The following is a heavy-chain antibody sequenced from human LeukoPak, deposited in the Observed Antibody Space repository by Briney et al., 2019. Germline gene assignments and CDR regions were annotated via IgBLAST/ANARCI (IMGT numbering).Heavy chain of an antibody. Sequence: GGFLRLSCAASGFTFSNYKMNWVRQTPGKGLEWVSSFSSSSSYIYYADSVKGRFTISRDNANNSLFLHMNSLRAEDTALYFCARERLVTVAGSYFYYGMDVWGQGTTVTVSS. CDR1: GFTFSNYK. V-gene: IGHV3-21*01. CDR3: ARERLVTVAGSYFYYGMDV. CDR2: FSSSSSYI. J-gene: IGHJ6*02. D-gene: IGHD6-19*01.